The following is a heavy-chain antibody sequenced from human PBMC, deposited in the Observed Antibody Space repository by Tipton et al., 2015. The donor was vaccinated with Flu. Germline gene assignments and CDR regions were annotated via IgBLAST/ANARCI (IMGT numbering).Heavy chain of an antibody. V-gene: IGHV4-38-2*01. CDR2: VSHSGST. Sequence: GLVKPSETLSLTCGVSGYSISSGYYWGWIRQPPGKGLEWIGSVSHSGSTYYNPSLKSRVTISIDTSKNQFSLTLSSVTAADTAVYYCARAPTTAVAYIWGQGTLVTVSS. J-gene: IGHJ4*02. CDR3: ARAPTTAVAYI. CDR1: GYSISSGYY. D-gene: IGHD6-19*01.